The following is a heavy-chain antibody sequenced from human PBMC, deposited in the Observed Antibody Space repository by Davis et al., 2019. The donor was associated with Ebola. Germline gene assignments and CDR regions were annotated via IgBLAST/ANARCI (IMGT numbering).Heavy chain of an antibody. V-gene: IGHV3-7*03. CDR1: GFTFSSYW. CDR3: ARETSITILGVVPLYYYYGMDV. CDR2: IRQDGSEK. J-gene: IGHJ6*02. Sequence: GESLKISCAASGFTFSSYWMSWVRQAPGKGLEWVANIRQDGSEKYYVDSVKGRFTISRDNAKNSLYLQMNSLRAEDTAVYYCARETSITILGVVPLYYYYGMDVWGQGTTVTVSS. D-gene: IGHD3-3*01.